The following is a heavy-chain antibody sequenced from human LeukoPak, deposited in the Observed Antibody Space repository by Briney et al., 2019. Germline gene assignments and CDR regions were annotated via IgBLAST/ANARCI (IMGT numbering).Heavy chain of an antibody. CDR3: ASANSATTPGVDP. V-gene: IGHV3-53*01. CDR2: IHSDGST. D-gene: IGHD1-26*01. Sequence: GGSLRLSCAASGFTVSSNYISCVRQAPGKGREWVSIIHSDGSTYYADSVKGRFTISRDNSKNTLYLQMNRLTAEDTAVYYCASANSATTPGVDPWGQGTLVTVSS. J-gene: IGHJ5*02. CDR1: GFTVSSNY.